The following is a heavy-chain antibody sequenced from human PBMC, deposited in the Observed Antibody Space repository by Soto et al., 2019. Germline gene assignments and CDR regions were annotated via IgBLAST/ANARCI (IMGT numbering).Heavy chain of an antibody. CDR2: ISSRGTDI. V-gene: IGHV3-30*14. CDR3: ATLGRADYPPLAA. Sequence: GSLRLSCEASGFLFSTSTLNWVRRAPGKGLEWVAEISSRGTDIYYADSVKGRFTISRDNSKNTLYLQLDRVKSDDTAVYYCATLGRADYPPLAAWGQGTLVTVSS. CDR1: GFLFSTST. D-gene: IGHD4-17*01. J-gene: IGHJ5*02.